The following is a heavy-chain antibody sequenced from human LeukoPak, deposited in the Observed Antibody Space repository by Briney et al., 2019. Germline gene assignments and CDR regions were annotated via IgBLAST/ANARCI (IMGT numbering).Heavy chain of an antibody. D-gene: IGHD2-2*01. J-gene: IGHJ4*02. CDR3: ATEELAGTTSLDY. V-gene: IGHV4-61*02. CDR1: GVSISSGSYY. Sequence: SQTLSLTCTVSGVSISSGSYYWSWLPQPTGKGLEWIGRIYTSGSTNYNPSLKSRVTISVDTSKNQFSLKLSSVTAADTAVYYCATEELAGTTSLDYWGQGTLVTVSS. CDR2: IYTSGST.